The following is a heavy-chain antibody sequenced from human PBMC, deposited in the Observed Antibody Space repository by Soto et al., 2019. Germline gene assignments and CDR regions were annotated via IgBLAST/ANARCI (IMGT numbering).Heavy chain of an antibody. CDR2: IYWDDDK. D-gene: IGHD3-9*01. CDR3: AHQLYYRFDWLFSPRYYYYMDV. J-gene: IGHJ6*03. Sequence: ESGPTLVNPTQTLTLTCTFSGFSLSTSGVGVGWIRQPPGKALEWLALIYWDDDKRYSPSLKSRLTITKDTSKNQVVLTMTNMDPVDTATYYCAHQLYYRFDWLFSPRYYYYMDVWGKGTTVTVSS. CDR1: GFSLSTSGVG. V-gene: IGHV2-5*02.